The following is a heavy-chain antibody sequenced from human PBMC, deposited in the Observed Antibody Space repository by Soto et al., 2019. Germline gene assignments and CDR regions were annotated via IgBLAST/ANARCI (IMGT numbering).Heavy chain of an antibody. CDR2: IYYSGST. J-gene: IGHJ4*02. CDR1: GGSSSSYY. CDR3: ARGQLWLLY. Sequence: LSLTCTVSGGSSSSYYWSWIRQPPGKGLEWIGYIYYSGSTNYNPSLKSRVTISVDTSKNQFSLKLSSVTAADTAVYYCARGQLWLLYWGQGTLVTVSS. V-gene: IGHV4-59*01. D-gene: IGHD5-18*01.